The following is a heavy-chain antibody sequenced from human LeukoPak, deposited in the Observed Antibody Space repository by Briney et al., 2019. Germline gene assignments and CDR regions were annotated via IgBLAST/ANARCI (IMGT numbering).Heavy chain of an antibody. CDR3: AREGCSSTSCYPDY. CDR2: ISSSGSTI. J-gene: IGHJ4*02. CDR1: GFTFSDYY. V-gene: IGHV3-11*04. D-gene: IGHD2-2*01. Sequence: PGGSLRLSCAASGFTFSDYYMSWIRQAPGKGLEWVSYISSSGSTIYYEDSVKGRFTISRDNAKNSLYLQMNSLRAEDTAVYYCAREGCSSTSCYPDYWGQGTLVTVSS.